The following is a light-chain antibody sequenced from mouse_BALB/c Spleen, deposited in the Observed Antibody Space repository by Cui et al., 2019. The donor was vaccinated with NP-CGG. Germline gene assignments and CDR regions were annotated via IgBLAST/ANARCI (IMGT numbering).Light chain of an antibody. CDR2: GTN. CDR3: ALWYSNHWV. V-gene: IGLV1*01. CDR1: TGAVTTSNY. Sequence: AVVMQESAATTSPGETVTLTCRSSTGAVTTSNYANWVQEKPDHLFTGLIGGTNNRAPGVPARFSGSLIGDKAALTITGAQTEDEAIYFCALWYSNHWVFGGGTKLNVL. J-gene: IGLJ1*01.